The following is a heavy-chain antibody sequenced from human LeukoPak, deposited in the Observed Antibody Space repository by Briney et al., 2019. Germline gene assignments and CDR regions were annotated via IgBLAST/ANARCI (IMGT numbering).Heavy chain of an antibody. CDR3: ASFSAIGLDAFDI. Sequence: PSETLSLTCTVSGGSISTSSYFWGWIRQPPGKGLEWIGEIYHSGSTNYNPSLKSRVTISVDKSKNQFSLKLSSVTAADTAVYYCASFSAIGLDAFDIWGQGTMVTVSS. CDR2: IYHSGST. CDR1: GGSISTSSYF. J-gene: IGHJ3*02. D-gene: IGHD5-18*01. V-gene: IGHV4-39*07.